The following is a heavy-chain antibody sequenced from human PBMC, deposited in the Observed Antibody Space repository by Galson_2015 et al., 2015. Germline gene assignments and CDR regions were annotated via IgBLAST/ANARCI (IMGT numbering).Heavy chain of an antibody. Sequence: SLRLSCAASGLTFSSYGMHWVRQAPGKGLEWVAVIWYDGSNKYYADSVKGRFTISRDNSKNTLHLQMNSLRAEDTAVYYCAGASGRGPGHYYYYMDVWGKGTTVTVSS. CDR2: IWYDGSNK. CDR3: AGASGRGPGHYYYYMDV. J-gene: IGHJ6*03. CDR1: GLTFSSYG. V-gene: IGHV3-33*01. D-gene: IGHD1-26*01.